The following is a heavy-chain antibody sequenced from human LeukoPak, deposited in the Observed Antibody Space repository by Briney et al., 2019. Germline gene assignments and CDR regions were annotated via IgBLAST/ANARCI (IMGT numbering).Heavy chain of an antibody. V-gene: IGHV3-15*01. D-gene: IGHD5-12*01. J-gene: IGHJ4*02. Sequence: GGSLRLSCTASGFTFSNAWMSWVRQAPGKGLEWVGRIKSKTDGGTTDYAAPVKGRFTISRDDSKNTLYLQMNSLKTEDTAVYYCTTRDYIVATIPFDYWGQGTLVTVSS. CDR1: GFTFSNAW. CDR2: IKSKTDGGTT. CDR3: TTRDYIVATIPFDY.